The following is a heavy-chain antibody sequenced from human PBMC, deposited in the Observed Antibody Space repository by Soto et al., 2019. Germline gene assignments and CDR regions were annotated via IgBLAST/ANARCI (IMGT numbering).Heavy chain of an antibody. CDR2: IYYSGST. J-gene: IGHJ6*02. Sequence: PSEPLSLTCTVSGGSVSSGSYYWSWIRQPPGKGLEWNGYIYYSGSTSYSPSLKSRVTISVDTSKNQFSLKLSSVTAADTAVYYCARAGGLGDALRGGLQQTPNLYKVYYYGMDVWGQGTTVTVSS. CDR1: GGSVSSGSYY. V-gene: IGHV4-61*01. D-gene: IGHD4-4*01. CDR3: ARAGGLGDALRGGLQQTPNLYKVYYYGMDV.